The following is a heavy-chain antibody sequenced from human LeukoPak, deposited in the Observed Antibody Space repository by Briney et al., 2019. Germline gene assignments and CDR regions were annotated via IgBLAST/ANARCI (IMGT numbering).Heavy chain of an antibody. CDR3: ARGGDSGSFDY. CDR1: GFTFSSYD. D-gene: IGHD1-26*01. J-gene: IGHJ4*02. CDR2: IGTAGDT. V-gene: IGHV3-13*01. Sequence: GGSLRLSCAASGFTFSSYDMHWVRQATGKGLEWVSAIGTAGDTYYPGSVKGRFTISRENAKNSLYLQMNSLRAGDTAMYYCARGGDSGSFDYWGQGTLVTVSS.